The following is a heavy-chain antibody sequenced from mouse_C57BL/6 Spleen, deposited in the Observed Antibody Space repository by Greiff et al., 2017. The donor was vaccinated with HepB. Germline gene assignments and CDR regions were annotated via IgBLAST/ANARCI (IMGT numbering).Heavy chain of an antibody. CDR3: VRQGLREAMDY. V-gene: IGHV10-1*01. Sequence: EVQGVESGGGLVQPKGSLKLSCAASGFSFNTYAMNWVRQAPGKGLEWVARIRSKSNNYATYYADSVKDRFTISRDDSESMLYLQMNNLKTEDTAMYYCVRQGLREAMDYWGQGTSVTVSS. D-gene: IGHD1-1*01. CDR2: IRSKSNNYAT. CDR1: GFSFNTYA. J-gene: IGHJ4*01.